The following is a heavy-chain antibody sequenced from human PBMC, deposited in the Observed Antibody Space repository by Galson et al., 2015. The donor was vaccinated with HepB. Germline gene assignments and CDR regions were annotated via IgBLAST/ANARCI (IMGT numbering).Heavy chain of an antibody. CDR1: GFTFSDYY. V-gene: IGHV3-11*01. CDR2: ISSGGST. CDR3: AKAGWMATSIRGDYFDY. J-gene: IGHJ4*02. D-gene: IGHD5-24*01. Sequence: SLRLSCAASGFTFSDYYMSWIRQAPGKGLEWASYISSGGSTYYADSVKGRFTISRDNSKNTLYLQMNSLRAEDTAVYYCAKAGWMATSIRGDYFDYWGQGTLVTVSS.